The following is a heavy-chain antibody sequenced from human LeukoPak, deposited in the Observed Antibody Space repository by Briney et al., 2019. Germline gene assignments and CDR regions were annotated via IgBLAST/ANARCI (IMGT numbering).Heavy chain of an antibody. D-gene: IGHD2-2*01. J-gene: IGHJ4*02. V-gene: IGHV3-21*01. CDR3: ARGWECSSTSCYPSLDY. Sequence: GGSLRLPCAASGFTFSSYSMNWVRQAPGKGLEWVSSISSSSSYIYYADSVKGRFTISRDNAKNSLYLQMNSLRAEDTAVYCCARGWECSSTSCYPSLDYWGQGTLVTVSS. CDR2: ISSSSSYI. CDR1: GFTFSSYS.